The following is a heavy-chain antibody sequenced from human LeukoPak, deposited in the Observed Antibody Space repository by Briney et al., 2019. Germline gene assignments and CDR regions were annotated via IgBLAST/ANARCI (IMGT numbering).Heavy chain of an antibody. CDR3: ARYATGTTDY. J-gene: IGHJ4*02. CDR2: INHSGST. D-gene: IGHD1-7*01. V-gene: IGHV4-34*01. Sequence: SETLSVTCAVYGGSFSGCYWSWIRQPPGKGLEWIGEINHSGSTNYNPSLKSRVTISVDTSKNQFSLKLSSVTAADTAVYYCARYATGTTDYWGQGTLVTVSS. CDR1: GGSFSGCY.